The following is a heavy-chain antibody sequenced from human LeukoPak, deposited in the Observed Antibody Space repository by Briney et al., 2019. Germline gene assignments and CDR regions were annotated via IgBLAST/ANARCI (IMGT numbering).Heavy chain of an antibody. V-gene: IGHV4-59*01. CDR1: GGSISSYY. D-gene: IGHD6-13*01. CDR3: ARAKRCSSSWYEGMDV. Sequence: SETLSLTSTVSGGSISSYYWSWIRQPPGKGLEWIGYIYYSGSTNYNPSLKSRVTISVDTSKNQFSLKLSSVTAADTAVYYCARAKRCSSSWYEGMDVWGQGTTVTVSS. CDR2: IYYSGST. J-gene: IGHJ6*02.